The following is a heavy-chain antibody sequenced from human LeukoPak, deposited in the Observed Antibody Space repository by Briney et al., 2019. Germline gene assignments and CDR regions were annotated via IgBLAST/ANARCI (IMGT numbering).Heavy chain of an antibody. V-gene: IGHV3-15*01. J-gene: IGHJ4*02. CDR3: TTGESMVGSTIHIRWAD. D-gene: IGHD1-26*01. CDR2: IKSKTAGGTI. Sequence: GGSLRLSCATPGFTFSDVWMTWVRQAPGKGLEWVGRIKSKTAGGTIDYAAPVKGRFTISRDDSKNTLYLQMNSLKTEDTAVYYCTTGESMVGSTIHIRWADWGQGTLVTVSS. CDR1: GFTFSDVW.